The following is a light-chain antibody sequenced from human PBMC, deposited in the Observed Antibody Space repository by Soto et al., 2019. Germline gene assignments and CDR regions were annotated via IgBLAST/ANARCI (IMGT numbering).Light chain of an antibody. CDR3: QQRSKPPPT. CDR2: DAS. Sequence: DIVLTHPLSTVSLSQGYRPTLSCRSSQSVNNNVAWYQQKPGQAHRLLIYDASNRATGIPARFSGSGSGTDFTLTISSLEPEDFAVYYCQQRSKPPPTFGQGTKVEIK. CDR1: QSVNNN. V-gene: IGKV3-11*01. J-gene: IGKJ1*01.